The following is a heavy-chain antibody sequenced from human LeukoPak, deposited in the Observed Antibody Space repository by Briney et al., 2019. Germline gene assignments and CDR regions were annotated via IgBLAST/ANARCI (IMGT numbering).Heavy chain of an antibody. D-gene: IGHD4-17*01. CDR3: ARDRGYGDYLLFDY. CDR2: IIPIFGTA. CDR1: GGTFSSYA. J-gene: IGHJ4*02. V-gene: IGHV1-69*06. Sequence: GSSVKVSFKASGGTFSSYAISWVRPAPGQGLAWMGGIIPIFGTANYAQKFQGRVTITADKSTSTAYMELSSLRSEDTAVYYCARDRGYGDYLLFDYWGQGTLVTVSS.